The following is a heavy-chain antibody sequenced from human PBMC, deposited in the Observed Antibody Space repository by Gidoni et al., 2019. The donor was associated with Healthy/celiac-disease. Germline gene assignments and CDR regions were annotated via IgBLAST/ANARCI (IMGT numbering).Heavy chain of an antibody. Sequence: QVQLVQSGAEVKKPGSSVTVSCKASGGTFSSYAISWVRQAPGQGLEWMGGIIPIVGTANYAQKFQGRVTITADESTSTAYMELSSRRAEDTAVYYCARVGIQLWPDYWGQGTLVTVSS. CDR2: IIPIVGTA. J-gene: IGHJ4*02. V-gene: IGHV1-69*01. CDR3: ARVGIQLWPDY. D-gene: IGHD5-18*01. CDR1: GGTFSSYA.